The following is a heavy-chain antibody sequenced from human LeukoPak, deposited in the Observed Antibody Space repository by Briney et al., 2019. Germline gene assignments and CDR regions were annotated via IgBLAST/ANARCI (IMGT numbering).Heavy chain of an antibody. CDR1: GFRLGSYW. CDR3: ARGGSFDY. CDR2: IKQDGRTA. V-gene: IGHV3-7*01. J-gene: IGHJ4*02. Sequence: PGGSLRLSCAASGFRLGSYWMTWVRQAPGKGLEWVANIKQDGRTAYYVDSVKGRFTISRDNAKNSLYLQMNSLRAEDTAVYYCARGGSFDYWGQGTLVTVSS. D-gene: IGHD3-10*01.